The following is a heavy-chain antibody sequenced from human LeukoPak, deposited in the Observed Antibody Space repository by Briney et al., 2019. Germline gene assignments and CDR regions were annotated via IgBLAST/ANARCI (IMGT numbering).Heavy chain of an antibody. Sequence: GESLRLSCAASRFTFSNYAMTWVRQAPGKGLEWVVVLSHGGTNKYYADSVKGRITTSRDNSKNMMFLQRNRLRAEDAAVYHCARFRSGCDNDAFDFWGQGTMVTVSS. J-gene: IGHJ3*01. V-gene: IGHV3-30-3*01. CDR1: RFTFSNYA. D-gene: IGHD3-3*01. CDR3: ARFRSGCDNDAFDF. CDR2: LSHGGTNK.